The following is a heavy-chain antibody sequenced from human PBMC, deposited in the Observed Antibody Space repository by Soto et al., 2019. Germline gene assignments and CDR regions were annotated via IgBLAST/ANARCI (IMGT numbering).Heavy chain of an antibody. CDR3: AKVLNPLRFLEWLLERGGMDFDD. Sequence: GGSLRLSCAASGFTFSSYAMSWVRQAPGKGLEWVSAISGSGGSTYYVDSVKGRFTISRDNSKNTLYLQMNSLRAEDTAVYYCAKVLNPLRFLEWLLERGGMDFDDSGQGTLVTVSS. D-gene: IGHD3-3*01. J-gene: IGHJ4*02. CDR2: ISGSGGST. CDR1: GFTFSSYA. V-gene: IGHV3-23*01.